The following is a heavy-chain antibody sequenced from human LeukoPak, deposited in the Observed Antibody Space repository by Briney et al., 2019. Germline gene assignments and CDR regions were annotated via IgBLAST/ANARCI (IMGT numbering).Heavy chain of an antibody. CDR3: ARHRSSGGSWALDY. CDR2: IYYSGST. V-gene: IGHV4-39*01. D-gene: IGHD2-15*01. CDR1: GGSISSYY. J-gene: IGHJ4*02. Sequence: PSETLSLTCTVSGGSISSYYWGWIRQPPGKGLEWIGSIYYSGSTYYNPSLKSRVTISVDTSKNQFSLKLSSVTAADTAVYYCARHRSSGGSWALDYWGQGTLVTVSS.